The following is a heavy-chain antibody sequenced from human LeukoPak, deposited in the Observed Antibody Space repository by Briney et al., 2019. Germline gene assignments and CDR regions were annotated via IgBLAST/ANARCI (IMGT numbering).Heavy chain of an antibody. V-gene: IGHV3-53*01. Sequence: VGSLRLSCAASGFSVSGTHMSWVRQAPGKGLEWVSAMYTGGTRYYADPVQGRFTIYRDNSKNTLYLQMNSLRAEDTAVYYCAKDEATSGGGLASWGQGTLVSASS. D-gene: IGHD3-16*01. CDR2: MYTGGTR. CDR3: AKDEATSGGGLAS. CDR1: GFSVSGTH. J-gene: IGHJ4*02.